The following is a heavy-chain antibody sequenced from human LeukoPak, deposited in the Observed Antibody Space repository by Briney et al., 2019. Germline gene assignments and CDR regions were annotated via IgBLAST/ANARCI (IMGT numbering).Heavy chain of an antibody. Sequence: PSETLSLTCAVYGGSFSGYYWSWIRQPPGKGLEWIGEINHSGSTNYNPSLKSRVTISVDTSKNQFSLKLSSVTAADTAVYYCARQRVGYYFSGGHYFDYWGQGTLVTVSS. D-gene: IGHD3-22*01. CDR1: GGSFSGYY. CDR2: INHSGST. V-gene: IGHV4-34*01. CDR3: ARQRVGYYFSGGHYFDY. J-gene: IGHJ4*02.